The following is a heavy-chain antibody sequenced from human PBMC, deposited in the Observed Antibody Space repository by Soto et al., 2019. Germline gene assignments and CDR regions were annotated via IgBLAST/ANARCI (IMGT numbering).Heavy chain of an antibody. V-gene: IGHV3-23*01. Sequence: QPGGSLRLSCAASGFTFSSYAMSWVRQAPGKGLEWVSAISGSGGSTYYADSVKGRFTISRDNSKNTLYLQVNSLRAEDTAVYYCAKDLGGSPYYYYGMDVWGQGTTVTVSS. CDR2: ISGSGGST. CDR3: AKDLGGSPYYYYGMDV. D-gene: IGHD1-26*01. CDR1: GFTFSSYA. J-gene: IGHJ6*02.